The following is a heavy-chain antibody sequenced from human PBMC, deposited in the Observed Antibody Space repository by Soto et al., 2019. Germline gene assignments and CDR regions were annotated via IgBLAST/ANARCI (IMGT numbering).Heavy chain of an antibody. CDR1: GFTFRSFT. V-gene: IGHV3-21*01. Sequence: GGSLRLSCAASGFTFRSFTMNWVRQAPGKGLEWVSTISSNSAYIYYTDALRGRFTISRDNAKNSLHLQMNSLRAEDTAVYYCTRDTSRDSSARGWFDPWGPGTLVTVSS. CDR3: TRDTSRDSSARGWFDP. D-gene: IGHD6-13*01. J-gene: IGHJ5*02. CDR2: ISSNSAYI.